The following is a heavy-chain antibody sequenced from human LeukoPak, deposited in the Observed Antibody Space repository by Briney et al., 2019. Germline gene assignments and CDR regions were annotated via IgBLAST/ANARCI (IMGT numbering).Heavy chain of an antibody. CDR2: ISGSGGST. Sequence: PGGSLRLSCAASGFTFSSYAMSWVRQAPGKGLERVSAISGSGGSTYYADSVKGRFTISRDNSKNTLYLQMNSLRADDTAVYYCAKVPGKGYCSSTSCRNDYWGQGTLVTVSS. CDR1: GFTFSSYA. V-gene: IGHV3-23*01. D-gene: IGHD2-2*01. CDR3: AKVPGKGYCSSTSCRNDY. J-gene: IGHJ4*02.